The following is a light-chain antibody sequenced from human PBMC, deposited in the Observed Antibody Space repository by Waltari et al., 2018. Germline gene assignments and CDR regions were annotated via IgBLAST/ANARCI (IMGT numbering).Light chain of an antibody. V-gene: IGLV3-1*01. J-gene: IGLJ3*02. CDR2: QDN. Sequence: SDELTQSPPLLLSPGQTASIRCHAGNFVANFVSCEQNKQGQSTFLVIYQDNRRPSGNAERLSGANSGNTATRTISGTQAMDEADYYCQAWDSGTVVFGGGTKLTVL. CDR1: NFVANF. CDR3: QAWDSGTVV.